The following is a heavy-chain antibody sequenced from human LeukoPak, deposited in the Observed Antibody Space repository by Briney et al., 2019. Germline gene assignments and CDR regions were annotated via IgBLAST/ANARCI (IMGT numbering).Heavy chain of an antibody. CDR3: AASLGTSGYMGGTFDY. Sequence: GRSLRLSCAASGFSFDDYAMHWVRHAPGKGLEWVSGISWNSGSLSYADSVKGRFTISRDNAKNSLYLQMSSLRTEDMALYYCAASLGTSGYMGGTFDYWGQGTLVTVSS. CDR2: ISWNSGSL. V-gene: IGHV3-9*03. CDR1: GFSFDDYA. D-gene: IGHD3-22*01. J-gene: IGHJ4*02.